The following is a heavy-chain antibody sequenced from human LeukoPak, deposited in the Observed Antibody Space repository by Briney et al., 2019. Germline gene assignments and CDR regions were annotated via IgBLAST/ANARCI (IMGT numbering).Heavy chain of an antibody. CDR1: GGSISSSNW. D-gene: IGHD5-12*01. Sequence: PSETLSLTCAVSGGSISSSNWWSWVRQPPGKGLEWIGEIYHSGSTNYNPSLKSRVTISVDKSKNQFSLKLSSVTAADTAVYYCARGGYSGYDPPDYWGQGTLVTVSS. CDR2: IYHSGST. J-gene: IGHJ4*02. V-gene: IGHV4-4*02. CDR3: ARGGYSGYDPPDY.